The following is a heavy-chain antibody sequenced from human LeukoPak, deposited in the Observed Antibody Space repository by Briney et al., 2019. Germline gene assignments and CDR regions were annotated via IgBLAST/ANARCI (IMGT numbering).Heavy chain of an antibody. D-gene: IGHD3-22*01. J-gene: IGHJ4*02. CDR2: IYYSGST. Sequence: SETLSLTCTVSGGSISSYYWSWIRQPPGKGLEWIGYIYYSGSTNYNPSLKSRVTISVDTSKNQFSLKLSSVTAADTAVYYCASFYDSSGYNIVGYLDYWGQGTLVTVSS. V-gene: IGHV4-59*01. CDR3: ASFYDSSGYNIVGYLDY. CDR1: GGSISSYY.